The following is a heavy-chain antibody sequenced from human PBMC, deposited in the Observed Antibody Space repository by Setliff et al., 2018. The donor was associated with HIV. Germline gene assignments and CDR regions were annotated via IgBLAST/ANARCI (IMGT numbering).Heavy chain of an antibody. CDR2: ISADNGDT. CDR1: ATFTNVD. CDR3: ARVIDYGVLYWSYYMDV. D-gene: IGHD4-17*01. J-gene: IGHJ6*03. Sequence: ASVKVSCKASATFTNVDIHWLRRATGQGLEWMGWISADNGDTNYPQELQGRVTMTTDTSTSTAYMELRSLRSDDTAVYYCARVIDYGVLYWSYYMDVWGKGTTVTVSS. V-gene: IGHV1-18*01.